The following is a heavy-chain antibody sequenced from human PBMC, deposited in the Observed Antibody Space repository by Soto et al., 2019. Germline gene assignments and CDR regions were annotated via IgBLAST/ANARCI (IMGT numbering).Heavy chain of an antibody. CDR1: GGTIGDYY. CDR2: IYYTGKT. Sequence: KASETLSLTCTISGGTIGDYYWSWIRQPPGKELEWIAYIYYTGKTDQNPSLERRVSISLGTSGNQFSLNLSSVTAADTAVYYCVRKHHRAGSFDSWGPGILVTAPQ. J-gene: IGHJ4*02. CDR3: VRKHHRAGSFDS. D-gene: IGHD2-21*01. V-gene: IGHV4-59*01.